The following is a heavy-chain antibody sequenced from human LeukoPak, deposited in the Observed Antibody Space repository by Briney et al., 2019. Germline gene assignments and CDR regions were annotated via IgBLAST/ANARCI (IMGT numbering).Heavy chain of an antibody. D-gene: IGHD6-13*01. CDR1: GFTFSSYG. CDR2: IRYDGSNK. Sequence: GGSLRLSCAASGFTFSSYGMHWVRQAPGKGLEWVAFIRYDGSNKYYADSVKGRFTISRDNAKNSLYLQMNSLRAEDTAVYYCARRVFARYYYYMDVWGKGTTVTVSS. J-gene: IGHJ6*03. CDR3: ARRVFARYYYYMDV. V-gene: IGHV3-30*02.